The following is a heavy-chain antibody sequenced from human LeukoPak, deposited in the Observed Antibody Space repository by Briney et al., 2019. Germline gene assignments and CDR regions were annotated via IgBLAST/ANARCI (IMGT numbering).Heavy chain of an antibody. V-gene: IGHV4-30-2*01. CDR3: ARGYYNSSGYLVDY. Sequence: SETLSLTCAVSGDSFSSAGPSWSWIRQPPGKGLEWIGYIYHSGSPYYNPSLKSRVAISVDRSKNQFSLRLSSVTAADTAVYYCARGYYNSSGYLVDYWGQGALVTVSS. J-gene: IGHJ4*02. CDR2: IYHSGSP. D-gene: IGHD3-22*01. CDR1: GDSFSSAGPS.